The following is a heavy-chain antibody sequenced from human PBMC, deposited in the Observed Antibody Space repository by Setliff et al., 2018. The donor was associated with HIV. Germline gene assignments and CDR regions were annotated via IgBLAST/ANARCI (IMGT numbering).Heavy chain of an antibody. CDR1: GFTFSNNW. CDR3: ARSSVRRGSSSWYSENSYWYCDL. Sequence: GGSLRLSCEASGFTFSNNWVSWVRQAPGKGLEWVATINPDGNEKHYADSVRGRFTISRDSAKNALFLQTSSLRVVDTAGYYCARSSVRRGSSSWYSENSYWYCDLWVRGTLVTSPQ. J-gene: IGHJ2*01. V-gene: IGHV3-7*01. D-gene: IGHD6-13*01. CDR2: INPDGNEK.